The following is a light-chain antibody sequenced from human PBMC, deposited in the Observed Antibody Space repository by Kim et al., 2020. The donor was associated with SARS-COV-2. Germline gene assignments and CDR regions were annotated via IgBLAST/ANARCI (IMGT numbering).Light chain of an antibody. Sequence: SAGASATLSCRASESVSHNLAWYQQNPGQSPRLLMYDASNRAAGVPARFSGSGSETDFTLTIGSLEPEDFAVYYCQLRYNWPPMFTFGQGTKLEI. J-gene: IGKJ2*01. CDR3: QLRYNWPPMFT. V-gene: IGKV3-11*01. CDR1: ESVSHN. CDR2: DAS.